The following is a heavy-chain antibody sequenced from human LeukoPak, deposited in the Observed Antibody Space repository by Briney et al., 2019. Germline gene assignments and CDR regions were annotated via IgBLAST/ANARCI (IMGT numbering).Heavy chain of an antibody. J-gene: IGHJ4*02. D-gene: IGHD2-2*01. Sequence: GASVKVSCKASGYTFTGYYMHWVRQAPGQGLEWMGWINPNSGGTNYAQKFQGRVTMTRDTSISTAYMELSRLRSDDTAVYYCARVIFSRGGSTSSPYFDYWGQGTLVTVSS. CDR2: INPNSGGT. CDR1: GYTFTGYY. V-gene: IGHV1-2*02. CDR3: ARVIFSRGGSTSSPYFDY.